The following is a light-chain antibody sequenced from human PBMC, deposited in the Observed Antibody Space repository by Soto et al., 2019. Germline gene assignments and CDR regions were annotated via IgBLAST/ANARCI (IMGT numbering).Light chain of an antibody. CDR2: RAS. Sequence: DIQMTQPPSSVSASVGDRVTITCRASQGIGNWLAWDQQKPGKAPKLLIYRASHLQSGVPSRFSGSGSGTDFTLTINSLQPEDFATYYCQQANSFPITFGQGTRLEI. CDR1: QGIGNW. V-gene: IGKV1-12*01. CDR3: QQANSFPIT. J-gene: IGKJ5*01.